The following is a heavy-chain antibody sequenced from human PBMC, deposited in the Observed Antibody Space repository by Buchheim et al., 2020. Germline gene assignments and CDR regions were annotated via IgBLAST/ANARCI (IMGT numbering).Heavy chain of an antibody. Sequence: EVQLVESGGGLVQPGGSLRLSCAASGFTVSSNYMSWVRQAPGKGLEWVSLIYSNGNTFYADSVQGRFTVSRDNSKNTLYLQMNSLRAEDTAVYYCARAVHTGLIDAFDIWGQGT. CDR3: ARAVHTGLIDAFDI. CDR2: IYSNGNT. CDR1: GFTVSSNY. J-gene: IGHJ3*02. V-gene: IGHV3-66*01. D-gene: IGHD5-18*01.